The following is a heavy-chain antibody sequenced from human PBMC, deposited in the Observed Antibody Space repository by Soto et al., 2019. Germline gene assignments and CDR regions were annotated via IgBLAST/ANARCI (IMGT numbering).Heavy chain of an antibody. Sequence: GGSLRLSCAASGFTFRTFTMNWVRQAPGKGLEWVSGIIGGDGDKFYSDSVKGRFTISRDNSKDMLFLQMSSLRVDDTAVYYCAKDRDPDGIWTFDSWDQGTLVTVSS. CDR3: AKDRDPDGIWTFDS. D-gene: IGHD3-9*01. CDR1: GFTFRTFT. J-gene: IGHJ5*01. CDR2: IIGGDGDK. V-gene: IGHV3-23*01.